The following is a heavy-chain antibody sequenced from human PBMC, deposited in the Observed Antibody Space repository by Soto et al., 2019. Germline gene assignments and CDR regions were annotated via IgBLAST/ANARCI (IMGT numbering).Heavy chain of an antibody. V-gene: IGHV3-23*01. CDR3: EKKSNSGWYGGDAFDL. CDR1: GFTFSSYA. D-gene: IGHD6-19*01. J-gene: IGHJ3*01. Sequence: GGSLRLSCAASGFTFSSYAMTWVRQAPGKGLEWVSASSASGGSTYYADSVKGRFTISRDDSKNTLYLQMNSLRAEDTAVYYCEKKSNSGWYGGDAFDLWGQGTMVTVSS. CDR2: SSASGGST.